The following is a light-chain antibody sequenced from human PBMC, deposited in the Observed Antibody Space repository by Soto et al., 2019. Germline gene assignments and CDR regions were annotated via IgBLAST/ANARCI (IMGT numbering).Light chain of an antibody. Sequence: QSALTQPRSVSGSPGQSVTISCTGTSSDVGGYNYVSWYQQHPGKAPKLRIYDVSKRPSGVPDRFSGSKSGNTASLTISWLQAEDEADYCCCSYAGSYTLVVFGGGTKLTVL. V-gene: IGLV2-11*01. CDR1: SSDVGGYNY. J-gene: IGLJ2*01. CDR3: CSYAGSYTLVV. CDR2: DVS.